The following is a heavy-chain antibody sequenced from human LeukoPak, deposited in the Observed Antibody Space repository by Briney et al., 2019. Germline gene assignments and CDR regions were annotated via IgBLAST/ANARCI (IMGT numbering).Heavy chain of an antibody. V-gene: IGHV3-23*01. CDR3: AKDWIQFNRVFDCFDS. CDR2: IGNTET. D-gene: IGHD5-18*01. CDR1: WFPFETNP. Sequence: PSGGALRLPCATSWFPFETNPNSLVRQGPGKGLEWVATIGNTETFYADSVTGRFTISRDNSKNTVNLQMNRLRVEDTAIYYCAKDWIQFNRVFDCFDSWGQGTLVTVSS. J-gene: IGHJ4*02.